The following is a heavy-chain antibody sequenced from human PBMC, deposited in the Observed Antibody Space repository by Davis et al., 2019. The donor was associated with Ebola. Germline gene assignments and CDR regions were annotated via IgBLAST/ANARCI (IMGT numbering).Heavy chain of an antibody. CDR1: GDSFANYW. V-gene: IGHV5-51*01. CDR2: IYPGSSDT. Sequence: GESLKISCKGSGDSFANYWIGWVRQVPGKGLEWMGIIYPGSSDTIYSPSFEGHVTISADKSVNTAYLQWNSLKASDTAMYYCARGRTGDDAFDIWGQGTMVTVSS. CDR3: ARGRTGDDAFDI. D-gene: IGHD7-27*01. J-gene: IGHJ3*02.